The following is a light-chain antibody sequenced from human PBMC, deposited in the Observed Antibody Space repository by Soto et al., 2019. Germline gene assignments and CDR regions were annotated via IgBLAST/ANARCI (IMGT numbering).Light chain of an antibody. CDR3: QQRSIRRGLT. CDR1: QSVSSY. J-gene: IGKJ4*01. Sequence: EIVLTQSPATLSLSPGERATLSCRASQSVSSYLAWYQQNPGQAPRLLIYDASNRATGIPARFSGSGSETDFTLTISSLEPEDFAVYYCQQRSIRRGLTFGGGTKVEIK. CDR2: DAS. V-gene: IGKV3-11*01.